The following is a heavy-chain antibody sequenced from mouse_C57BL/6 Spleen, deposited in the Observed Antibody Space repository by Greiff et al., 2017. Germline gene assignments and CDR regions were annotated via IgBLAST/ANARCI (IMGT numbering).Heavy chain of an antibody. V-gene: IGHV5-4*01. CDR3: ARDGIPASAY. CDR2: ISDGGSYT. D-gene: IGHD1-2*01. Sequence: EVKLVESGGGLVKPGGSLKLSCAASGFTFSSYAMSWVRQTPEKRLEWVATISDGGSYTYYPDNVKGRFTISRDNAKNNLYLQMSHLKSEDTAMYYWARDGIPASAYWGQGTLVTVSA. CDR1: GFTFSSYA. J-gene: IGHJ3*01.